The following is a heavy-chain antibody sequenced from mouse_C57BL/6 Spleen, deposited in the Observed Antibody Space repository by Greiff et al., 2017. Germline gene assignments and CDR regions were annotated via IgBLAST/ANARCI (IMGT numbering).Heavy chain of an antibody. D-gene: IGHD3-2*02. CDR1: GYAFSSYW. CDR3: ARKGQLRSILFDY. V-gene: IGHV1-80*01. CDR2: IYPGDGDT. J-gene: IGHJ2*01. Sequence: VQLQQSGAELVKPGASVKISCKASGYAFSSYWMNWVKQRPGKGLEWIGQIYPGDGDTNYNGKFKGKATLTADKSSSTAYMQLSSLTSEDSAVYFCARKGQLRSILFDYWGQGTTLTVSS.